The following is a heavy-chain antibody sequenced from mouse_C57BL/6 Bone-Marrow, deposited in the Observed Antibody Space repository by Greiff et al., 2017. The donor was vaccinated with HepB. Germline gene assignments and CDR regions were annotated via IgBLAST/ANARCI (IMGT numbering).Heavy chain of an antibody. CDR1: GYTFTDYY. J-gene: IGHJ4*01. V-gene: IGHV1-77*01. CDR3: ARPLYYYGTTYYYAMDY. Sequence: VQLQQSGAELVKPGASVKISCKASGYTFTDYYINWVKQRPGQGLEWIGKIGPGSGSTYYNDKFKGKATLTADKSSSTAYMQLSSLTSEDSAVYVCARPLYYYGTTYYYAMDYWGQGTSVTVSS. CDR2: IGPGSGST. D-gene: IGHD1-1*01.